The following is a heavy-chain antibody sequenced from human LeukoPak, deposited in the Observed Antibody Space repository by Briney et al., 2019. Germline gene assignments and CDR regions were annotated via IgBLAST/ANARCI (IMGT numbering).Heavy chain of an antibody. CDR3: ARSFGAARPDYYYYMDV. D-gene: IGHD6-6*01. J-gene: IGHJ6*03. V-gene: IGHV3-48*03. CDR1: GFTFSSFE. CDR2: ISSSGSTI. Sequence: GGSLRLSCAASGFTFSSFEMNWVRQAPGKGLEWVSYISSSGSTIYYADSVKGRFTISRDNAKNSLYLQMNSLRAEDTAVYYCARSFGAARPDYYYYMDVWGKGTTATVSS.